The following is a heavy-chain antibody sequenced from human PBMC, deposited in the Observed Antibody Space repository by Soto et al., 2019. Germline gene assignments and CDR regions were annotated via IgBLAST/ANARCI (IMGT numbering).Heavy chain of an antibody. D-gene: IGHD2-2*01. V-gene: IGHV5-10-1*01. CDR2: IDPGDTYA. Sequence: GESLKISCTGFGYTFTTFWISWVRQMPGKGLEWMGRIDPGDTYATYSPAFQGHVTISADKATSTAYLQWSSLKASDTAMYFCARIYCTTTTCDSWFDPWGQGTLVTVSS. J-gene: IGHJ5*02. CDR3: ARIYCTTTTCDSWFDP. CDR1: GYTFTTFW.